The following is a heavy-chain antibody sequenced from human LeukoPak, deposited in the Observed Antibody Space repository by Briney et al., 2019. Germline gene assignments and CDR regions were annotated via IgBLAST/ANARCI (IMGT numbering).Heavy chain of an antibody. CDR3: ARDSRKGITMVRGVIITLGY. D-gene: IGHD3-10*01. CDR1: GYTFTSYG. V-gene: IGHV1-18*01. Sequence: GASVKVSCKASGYTFTSYGISWVRQAPGQGLEWMGWISAYNGNTNYAQKLQGRVTMTTDTSASTAYLELRSLRSDDTAVYYCARDSRKGITMVRGVIITLGYWGQGTLVTVSS. J-gene: IGHJ4*02. CDR2: ISAYNGNT.